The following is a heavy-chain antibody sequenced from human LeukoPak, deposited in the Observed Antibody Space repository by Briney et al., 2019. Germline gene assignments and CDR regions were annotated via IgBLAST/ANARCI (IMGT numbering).Heavy chain of an antibody. CDR2: IYYSGST. CDR1: GGSISSHY. CDR3: AKSRGYYYDSSGYSFDY. J-gene: IGHJ4*02. D-gene: IGHD3-22*01. Sequence: ASETLSLTCTVSGGSISSHYWSWIRQPPGKGLEWNGYIYYSGSTNYNPSLKSRVTISVDTSKNQFSLKLGSVTAADTAVYYCAKSRGYYYDSSGYSFDYWGQGTLVTVSS. V-gene: IGHV4-59*11.